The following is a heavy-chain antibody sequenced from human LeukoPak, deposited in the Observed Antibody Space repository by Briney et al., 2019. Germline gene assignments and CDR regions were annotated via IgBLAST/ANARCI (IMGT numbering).Heavy chain of an antibody. J-gene: IGHJ6*02. D-gene: IGHD2-8*01. CDR3: ARHIVLMVYANWRGHGMDV. V-gene: IGHV3-53*04. CDR1: GFTVSSNY. CDR2: IYSGGST. Sequence: GGSLRLSCAASGFTVSSNYMSWVRQAPGKGLEWVSVIYSGGSTYYADSVKGRFTISRHNSKNTLYLQMNSPRAEDTAVYYCARHIVLMVYANWRGHGMDVWGQGTTVTVSS.